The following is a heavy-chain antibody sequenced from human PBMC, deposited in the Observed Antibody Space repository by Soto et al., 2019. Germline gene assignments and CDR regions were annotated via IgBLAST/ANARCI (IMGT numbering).Heavy chain of an antibody. V-gene: IGHV3-30-3*01. D-gene: IGHD6-6*01. J-gene: IGHJ6*02. Sequence: GGSQRLSCAASGFTFSSYARHWVRQAPGKGLEWVAVISYDGSNKYYADSVKGRFTISRDNSKNTLYLQMNSLRAEDTAVYYCAVDYSSSSGAIYYYYYYGMDVWGQGTTVTVSS. CDR1: GFTFSSYA. CDR3: AVDYSSSSGAIYYYYYYGMDV. CDR2: ISYDGSNK.